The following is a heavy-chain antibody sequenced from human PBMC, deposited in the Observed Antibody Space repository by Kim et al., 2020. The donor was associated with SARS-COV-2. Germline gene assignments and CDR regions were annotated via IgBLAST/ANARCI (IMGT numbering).Heavy chain of an antibody. D-gene: IGHD2-2*01. CDR1: GGSISGYY. V-gene: IGHV4-59*01. CDR3: ARDNLATVVTRPGGDYYY. Sequence: SETLSLTCTVSGGSISGYYWSWIRQPPGKGLEWIGYIYNSGSTNYNPSLKSRVTISVDTSKNQFSLKLSSVTAADTAVYYCARDNLATVVTRPGGDYYY. J-gene: IGHJ6*01. CDR2: IYNSGST.